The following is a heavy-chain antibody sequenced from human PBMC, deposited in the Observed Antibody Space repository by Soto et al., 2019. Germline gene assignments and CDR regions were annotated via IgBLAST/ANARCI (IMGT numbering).Heavy chain of an antibody. J-gene: IGHJ4*02. CDR1: GGSFTSNNW. Sequence: SETLSLTCAVSGGSFTSNNWWCLVRQPPGQGLEWIGEIYRTGSTNYNPPLKSRVTISLDKSENQFSLKVTSLTAADTAVYYCASRDPGTTVDYWGQGTLVTVSS. CDR2: IYRTGST. CDR3: ASRDPGTTVDY. D-gene: IGHD1-7*01. V-gene: IGHV4-4*02.